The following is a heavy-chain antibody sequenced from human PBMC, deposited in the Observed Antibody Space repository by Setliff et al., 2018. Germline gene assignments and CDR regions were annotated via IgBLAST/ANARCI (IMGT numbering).Heavy chain of an antibody. CDR3: ARGPRFDYESPTYRRRFDP. V-gene: IGHV4-34*01. D-gene: IGHD3-22*01. CDR1: GGSFSGYY. CDR2: INHRGTT. J-gene: IGHJ5*02. Sequence: PSETLSLTCAVYGGSFSGYYWNWIRQAPGKGLEWIGEINHRGTTSYTPSHKGRVTISVDTSKNLFSLKLSSVTAADTAVYFCARGPRFDYESPTYRRRFDPWGQGTAVTVSS.